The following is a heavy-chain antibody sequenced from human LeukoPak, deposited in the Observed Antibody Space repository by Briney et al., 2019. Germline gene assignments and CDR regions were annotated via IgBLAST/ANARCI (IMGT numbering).Heavy chain of an antibody. CDR1: GGSFSGYY. J-gene: IGHJ4*02. Sequence: SETLSLTCAVYGGSFSGYYWSWIRQPPGKGLEWIGEINHSGSTNYNPSLKSRVTISVDTSKNQFSLKLSSVTAADTAVYYCARGHPYDYVWGSYRLYYFDYWGQGTLVTVSS. CDR3: ARGHPYDYVWGSYRLYYFDY. CDR2: INHSGST. V-gene: IGHV4-34*01. D-gene: IGHD3-16*02.